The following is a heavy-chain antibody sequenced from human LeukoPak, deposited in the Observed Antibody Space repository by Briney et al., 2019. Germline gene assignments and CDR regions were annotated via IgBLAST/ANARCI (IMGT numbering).Heavy chain of an antibody. CDR2: IYDSGNT. CDR1: GFTVSTNY. V-gene: IGHV3-66*01. CDR3: VRERWGPGNGMDV. Sequence: PGGSLRLSCGASGFTVSTNYMSWVRQAPGKGLEWVSLIYDSGNTKYADSVKGRFTISRDNFKNTLFFQMNSLRVEDTAVYYCVRERWGPGNGMDVWGQGTTVIVS. J-gene: IGHJ6*02. D-gene: IGHD3-16*01.